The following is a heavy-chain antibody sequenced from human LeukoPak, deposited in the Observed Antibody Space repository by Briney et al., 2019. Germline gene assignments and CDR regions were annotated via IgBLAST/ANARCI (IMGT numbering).Heavy chain of an antibody. CDR1: GGSISSGGYY. Sequence: SETLSLTCTVSGGSISSGGYYWSWIRQHPGKGLEWIGYIYYSGSTYYNPSLKSRVTISVDTSKNQFSLKLSSVTAADTAVYYCARAIKGDYIKTYYYYGMGVWGQGTTVTVSS. CDR3: ARAIKGDYIKTYYYYGMGV. J-gene: IGHJ6*02. CDR2: IYYSGST. D-gene: IGHD4-11*01. V-gene: IGHV4-31*03.